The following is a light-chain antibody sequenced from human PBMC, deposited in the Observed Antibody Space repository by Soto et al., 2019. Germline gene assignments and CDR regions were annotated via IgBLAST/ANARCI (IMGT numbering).Light chain of an antibody. V-gene: IGKV3-20*01. CDR1: QSVSSSY. J-gene: IGKJ2*01. Sequence: EIVLTQSPGTLSLSPGERATLSCRASQSVSSSYLAWYQQKPGQAPRLLIYDASSRATGIPDRFSGSGSGTDFTLTISRLEPEDFPVYFCQQYGRSPYTFGQGTKLDIK. CDR3: QQYGRSPYT. CDR2: DAS.